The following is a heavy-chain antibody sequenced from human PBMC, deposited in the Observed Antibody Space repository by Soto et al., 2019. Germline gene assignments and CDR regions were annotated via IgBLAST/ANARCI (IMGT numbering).Heavy chain of an antibody. Sequence: GSGPTLVNPTETLTLTCNVSGFSLTTGRMGVSWIRQPPGKALEWLAHIFSDAERSYSRSLQGRLTVSKVGYGSQVVLTMTNMDGVDPATHFSLCPRADSYPADNMMADWGPGTMVAVSS. CDR2: IFSDAER. V-gene: IGHV2-26*01. D-gene: IGHD3-16*01. CDR1: GFSLTTGRMG. CDR3: LCPRADSYPADNMMAD. J-gene: IGHJ4*01.